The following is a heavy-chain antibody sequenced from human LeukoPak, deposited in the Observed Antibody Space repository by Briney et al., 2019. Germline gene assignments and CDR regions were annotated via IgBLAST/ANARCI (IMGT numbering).Heavy chain of an antibody. D-gene: IGHD3-22*01. CDR1: GGSISSYY. J-gene: IGHJ6*02. CDR2: IYYSGST. Sequence: SETLSLTCTVSGGSISSYYWSWIRQPPGKGLEWIGYIYYSGSTNYNPSLKSRVTISVDTSKNQFSLILSSVTAADTAVYYCAREDSLYAMDVWGQGTTVTVSS. V-gene: IGHV4-59*12. CDR3: AREDSLYAMDV.